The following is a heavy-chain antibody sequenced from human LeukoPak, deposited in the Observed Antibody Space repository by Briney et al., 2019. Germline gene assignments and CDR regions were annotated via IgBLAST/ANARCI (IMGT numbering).Heavy chain of an antibody. CDR1: GFTFSSYW. V-gene: IGHV3-74*01. Sequence: GGSLRLSCAASGFTFSSYWMHWVRQVPGKGLVWVARINEHGSITDYADSVKDQFTVSRDNAWNTLYLQMNSLRAEDTAVYYCARDVAGSGSLWGQGTLITVSS. D-gene: IGHD3-10*01. J-gene: IGHJ4*02. CDR2: INEHGSIT. CDR3: ARDVAGSGSL.